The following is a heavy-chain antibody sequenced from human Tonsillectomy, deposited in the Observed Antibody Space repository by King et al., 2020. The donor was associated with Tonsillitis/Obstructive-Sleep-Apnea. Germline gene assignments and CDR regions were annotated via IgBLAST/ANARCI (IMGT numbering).Heavy chain of an antibody. CDR3: AREEGGWYRGGYFGY. CDR1: GFTFSSYA. V-gene: IGHV3-30*04. Sequence: VQLVESGGGVVQPGRSLRLSCAASGFTFSSYAMHWVRQAPGKGLEWVAVISYDGSNKYYADSVKGRFTISRDNSKNTLYLQMNSLRAEDTAVYYCAREEGGWYRGGYFGYWGQGTLVTVSS. J-gene: IGHJ4*02. CDR2: ISYDGSNK. D-gene: IGHD6-19*01.